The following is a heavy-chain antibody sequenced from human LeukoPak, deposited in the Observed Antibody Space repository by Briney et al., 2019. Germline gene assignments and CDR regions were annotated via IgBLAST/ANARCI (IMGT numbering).Heavy chain of an antibody. CDR3: TRVSGGYDVSDC. CDR1: GFTVSSNY. D-gene: IGHD3-3*01. Sequence: GGSLRLSCAASGFTVSSNYMSWVRQAPGKGLEWVSVIYSGGSTYYADSVKGRFTISRDNSKNSLYLQMNTLRADDTAVYYCTRVSGGYDVSDCWGQGTLVTVSS. V-gene: IGHV3-53*01. J-gene: IGHJ4*02. CDR2: IYSGGST.